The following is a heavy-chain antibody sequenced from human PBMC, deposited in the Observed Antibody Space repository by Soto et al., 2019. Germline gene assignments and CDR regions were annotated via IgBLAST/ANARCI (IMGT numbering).Heavy chain of an antibody. CDR1: GFTFSAYA. Sequence: EVQLLESGGGLVQPGGSLRLSCAASGFTFSAYAMSWVRQAPGKGLEWVSVISGSGRTTYYADSVKGRFTISRDNSKNTLYLQMNSLRAEDTALYYCAKDWDYIWGSYRYPYYFDCWGQGTLVTVSS. V-gene: IGHV3-23*01. J-gene: IGHJ4*02. D-gene: IGHD3-16*02. CDR3: AKDWDYIWGSYRYPYYFDC. CDR2: ISGSGRTT.